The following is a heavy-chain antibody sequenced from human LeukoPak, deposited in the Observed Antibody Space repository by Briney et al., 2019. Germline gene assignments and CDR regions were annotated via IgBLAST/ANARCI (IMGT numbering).Heavy chain of an antibody. CDR3: ARGSIAARPWYCYGMDV. V-gene: IGHV4-34*01. Sequence: PSETLSLTCAVYGGSFSGYYWSWIRQPPGKGLEWIGEINHSGSTNYNPSLKSRVTISVDTSKNQFSLKLSSVTAADTAVYYCARGSIAARPWYCYGMDVWGQGTTVTVSS. D-gene: IGHD6-6*01. J-gene: IGHJ6*02. CDR1: GGSFSGYY. CDR2: INHSGST.